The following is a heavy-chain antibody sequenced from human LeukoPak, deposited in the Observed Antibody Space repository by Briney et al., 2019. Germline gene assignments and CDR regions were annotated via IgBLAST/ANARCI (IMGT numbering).Heavy chain of an antibody. V-gene: IGHV3-20*04. Sequence: PGGYLRLSCAAAGFTFDDYGMSWVRHAPGKGREWGSSLIWKGGSTGYADSVKGRFTISRDNAKNSLYLQMNSLRAEDTALYYCARALGGSSTSFPDDYWGQGTLVTVSS. CDR1: GFTFDDYG. D-gene: IGHD2-2*01. J-gene: IGHJ4*02. CDR3: ARALGGSSTSFPDDY. CDR2: LIWKGGST.